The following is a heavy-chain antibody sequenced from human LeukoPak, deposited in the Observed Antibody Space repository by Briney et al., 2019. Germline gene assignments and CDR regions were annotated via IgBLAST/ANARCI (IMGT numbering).Heavy chain of an antibody. Sequence: PSETLSLTCTVSGGSISSYYWSWIRQPAGKGLEWIGRIYTSGSTNYNPSLKSRVTMSVDTSKNQFSLKLSSVTAADTAVYYCARTGYYASSYWYFDLWGGGTLVTVSS. J-gene: IGHJ2*01. D-gene: IGHD3-9*01. V-gene: IGHV4-4*07. CDR2: IYTSGST. CDR3: ARTGYYASSYWYFDL. CDR1: GGSISSYY.